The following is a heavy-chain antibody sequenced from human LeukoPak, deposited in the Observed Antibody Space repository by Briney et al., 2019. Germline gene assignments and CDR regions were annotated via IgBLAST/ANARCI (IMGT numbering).Heavy chain of an antibody. CDR2: ISSSGSTI. D-gene: IGHD6-13*01. J-gene: IGHJ3*02. V-gene: IGHV3-11*01. Sequence: GGSLRLSCAASGFTFSDYYMSWIRQAPGKGLEWVSYISSSGSTIYYADSVKGRFTISRDNAKNSLYLQMNSLRAEDTAVYYCARETEGGWYSSSWYEGTSAFDIWGQGTMVTVSS. CDR1: GFTFSDYY. CDR3: ARETEGGWYSSSWYEGTSAFDI.